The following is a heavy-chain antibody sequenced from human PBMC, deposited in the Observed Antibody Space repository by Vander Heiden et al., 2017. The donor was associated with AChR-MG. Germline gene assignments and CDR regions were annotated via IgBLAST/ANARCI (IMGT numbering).Heavy chain of an antibody. CDR2: IKQDGSEK. CDR3: ARDCGGGITFGGVIVGDDAFDV. J-gene: IGHJ3*01. V-gene: IGHV3-7*01. D-gene: IGHD3-16*02. Sequence: SWVRQAPGTGLEWVANIKQDGSEKYDVDSVKGRFTITRDNAKNSLYLKMKSLRAEDKDVYNCARDCGGGITFGGVIVGDDAFDVWGQGTMVTVSS.